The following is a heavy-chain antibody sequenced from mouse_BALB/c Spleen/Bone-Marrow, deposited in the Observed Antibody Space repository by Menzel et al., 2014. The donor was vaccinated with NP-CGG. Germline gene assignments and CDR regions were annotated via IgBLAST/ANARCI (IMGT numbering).Heavy chain of an antibody. CDR1: GFNIKDTF. Sequence: EVQLQQSGAELVKPGASVKLSCAASGFNIKDTFIHWVKQRPEQGLEWIGSIDPANDNSKFDPKLQGKATLTADTSSNTAYLQLSSLTSEDTAVYFCTRNYVSHYFDYWGQGTTPTVSS. J-gene: IGHJ2*01. CDR3: TRNYVSHYFDY. CDR2: IDPANDNS. D-gene: IGHD1-1*01. V-gene: IGHV14-3*02.